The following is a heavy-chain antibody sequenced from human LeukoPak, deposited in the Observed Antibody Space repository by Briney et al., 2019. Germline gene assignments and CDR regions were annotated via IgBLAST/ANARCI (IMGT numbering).Heavy chain of an antibody. J-gene: IGHJ4*02. D-gene: IGHD4-23*01. CDR3: ARPNYGGNSNRYFDY. Sequence: GGSLRLSCAASGFTFSSYAMHWVRQAPGKGLEWVAVISYDGSNKYYADSVKGRFTISRDNSKNTLYLQMNSLRAEDTAVYYCARPNYGGNSNRYFDYWGQGTLVTVSS. CDR2: ISYDGSNK. CDR1: GFTFSSYA. V-gene: IGHV3-30-3*01.